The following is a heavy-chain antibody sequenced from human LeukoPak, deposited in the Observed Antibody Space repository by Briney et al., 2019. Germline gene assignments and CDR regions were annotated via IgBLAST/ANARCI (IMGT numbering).Heavy chain of an antibody. V-gene: IGHV3-33*01. CDR1: GFTVSSYG. Sequence: GGSLRLSCAASGFTVSSYGMHWVRQAPGKGLEWVAVIWYDGSNKYYADSVKGRFTISRDNSKNTLYLQMNSLRAEDTAVYYCARVGGDISFDYWGQATLVTVSS. CDR3: ARVGGDISFDY. CDR2: IWYDGSNK. D-gene: IGHD3-9*01. J-gene: IGHJ4*02.